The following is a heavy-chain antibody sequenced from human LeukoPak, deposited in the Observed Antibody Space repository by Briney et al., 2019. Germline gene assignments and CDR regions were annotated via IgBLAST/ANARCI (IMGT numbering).Heavy chain of an antibody. Sequence: PSETLSLTCTVSGFSMSSSGYYWGWIRRPPGKGLEWIGSIYYSGYTYYNPSLKSRVTISVDTSKNQFSLKLSSVTAADTAVYYCARVIAAAGSDAFDIWGQGTMVTVSS. CDR2: IYYSGYT. D-gene: IGHD6-13*01. CDR1: GFSMSSSGYY. CDR3: ARVIAAAGSDAFDI. J-gene: IGHJ3*02. V-gene: IGHV4-39*07.